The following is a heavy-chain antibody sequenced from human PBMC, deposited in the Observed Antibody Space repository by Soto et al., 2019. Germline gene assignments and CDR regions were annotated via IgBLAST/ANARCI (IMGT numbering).Heavy chain of an antibody. CDR2: ISSSGSTI. V-gene: IGHV3-48*03. Sequence: EVQLVESGGGLVQPGGSLRLSCAASGFTFSSYEMNWVRQAPGKGLEWVSYISSSGSTIYYADSVKGRFTISRDNAKNSLYLQMNSLRAEDTAVYYCARGRCTNGVCYLSPFDYWGQGTLVTVSS. J-gene: IGHJ4*02. CDR1: GFTFSSYE. CDR3: ARGRCTNGVCYLSPFDY. D-gene: IGHD2-8*01.